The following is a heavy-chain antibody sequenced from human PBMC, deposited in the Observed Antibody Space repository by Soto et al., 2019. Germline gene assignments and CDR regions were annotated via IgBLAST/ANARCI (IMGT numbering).Heavy chain of an antibody. CDR3: ARERGYGGKFDY. D-gene: IGHD4-17*01. J-gene: IGHJ4*02. Sequence: QVQLVQSGAEVRKPGSSVKVSCKASGGTFSRHAISWVRQAPGQGLEWMGGIIPIFGTANYAQKFQGRVTITAYESTSTAYMELSSLRSEDTAVYSCARERGYGGKFDYWGQGTLVTVSS. V-gene: IGHV1-69*01. CDR1: GGTFSRHA. CDR2: IIPIFGTA.